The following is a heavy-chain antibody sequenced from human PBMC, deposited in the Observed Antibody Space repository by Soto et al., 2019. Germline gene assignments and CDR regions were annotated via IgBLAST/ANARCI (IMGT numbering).Heavy chain of an antibody. CDR2: INAGNGNT. V-gene: IGHV1-3*01. CDR3: ARVRNWYYYDSSGYYSLDY. J-gene: IGHJ4*02. D-gene: IGHD3-22*01. CDR1: GYTFTSYA. Sequence: ASVKVSCKASGYTFTSYAMHWVRQAPGQRLEWMGWINAGNGNTKYSQKFQGRVTITRDTSASTAYMELSSLRSEDTAVYYCARVRNWYYYDSSGYYSLDYWGQGTLVTVSS.